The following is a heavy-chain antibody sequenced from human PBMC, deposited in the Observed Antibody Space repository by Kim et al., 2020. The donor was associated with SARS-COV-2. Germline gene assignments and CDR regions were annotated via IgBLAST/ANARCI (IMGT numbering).Heavy chain of an antibody. Sequence: SVKVSCKASGGTFSDYTISWVRQAPGHGLEWMGSVIPIFGPTNYAQKFQGRVTISADETTSTAYMEMSSLVSEDTGVYYCAKFDYWRGMDVWGQETKV. D-gene: IGHD3-9*01. V-gene: IGHV1-69*13. CDR2: VIPIFGPT. CDR3: AKFDYWRGMDV. CDR1: GGTFSDYT. J-gene: IGHJ6*02.